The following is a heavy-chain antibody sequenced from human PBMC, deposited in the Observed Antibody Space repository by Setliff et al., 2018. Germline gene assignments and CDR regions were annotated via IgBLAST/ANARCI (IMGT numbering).Heavy chain of an antibody. V-gene: IGHV1-69*05. CDR2: IIPIFGSA. CDR1: GGTFNSYA. CDR3: ARDRFYNSWSGTSITAPHDAFDI. D-gene: IGHD3-3*01. J-gene: IGHJ3*02. Sequence: GASVKVSCKASGGTFNSYAISWVRQAPGQGLEWMGGIIPIFGSANYAQKFQGRVTMTRDTSTSTVYMEVISLRSEDTAVYFCARDRFYNSWSGTSITAPHDAFDIWGQGTMVTVSS.